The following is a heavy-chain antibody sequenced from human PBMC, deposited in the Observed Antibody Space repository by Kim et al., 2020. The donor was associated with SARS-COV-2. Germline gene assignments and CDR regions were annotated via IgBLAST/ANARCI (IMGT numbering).Heavy chain of an antibody. V-gene: IGHV3-11*05. D-gene: IGHD4-17*01. J-gene: IGHJ2*01. CDR1: GFTLTDYY. CDR3: ARGGTTVVTPLWYFDL. CDR2: ISSSSTYT. Sequence: GGSLRLSCAAYGFTLTDYYMSWIRQAPGKGLEWVSYISSSSTYTNYADSVKGRFTISRDNAKNSLYLQMNSLRADDTAVYYCARGGTTVVTPLWYFDLWGRGTLVTVSS.